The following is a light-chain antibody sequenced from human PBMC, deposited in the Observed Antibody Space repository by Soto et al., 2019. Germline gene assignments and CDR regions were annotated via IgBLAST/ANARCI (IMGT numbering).Light chain of an antibody. Sequence: EIVLTQSPGTLSLSPGERATLSCRARQNVSSSYLAWYQQKPGQAPRLLIYGASSRATGIPDRFSGSGSGTDFTLTISRLEPEDFAVYYCQQYGSSPRVTFGGGTKVEIK. V-gene: IGKV3-20*01. CDR1: QNVSSSY. CDR3: QQYGSSPRVT. J-gene: IGKJ4*01. CDR2: GAS.